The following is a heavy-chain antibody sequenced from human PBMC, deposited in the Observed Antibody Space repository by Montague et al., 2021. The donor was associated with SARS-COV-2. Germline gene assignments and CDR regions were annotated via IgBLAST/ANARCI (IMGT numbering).Heavy chain of an antibody. Sequence: SETLSLTCAVYGASFSGYYWSWIRRPPGKGLEWIEEINHSGSTNYNPSLKSRVTISVDTSKNQFSLKLSSATAADTAVYYCARGSRQWLVRPPHYYYFDYWGQGTLVTVSS. CDR1: GASFSGYY. CDR2: INHSGST. J-gene: IGHJ4*02. D-gene: IGHD6-19*01. V-gene: IGHV4-34*01. CDR3: ARGSRQWLVRPPHYYYFDY.